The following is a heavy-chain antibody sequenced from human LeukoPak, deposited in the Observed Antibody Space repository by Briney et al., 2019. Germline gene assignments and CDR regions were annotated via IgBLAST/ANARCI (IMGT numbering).Heavy chain of an antibody. J-gene: IGHJ6*02. Sequence: GGSLRLSCAASGFTFSSYWMPWVRQAPGKGLVWVSRINSDGSSTSYADSVKGRFTISRDNAKNTLYLHMNSLRAEDTAVYYCARGGDHSYYYYGMDVWGQGTTVTVSS. V-gene: IGHV3-74*01. D-gene: IGHD4-17*01. CDR3: ARGGDHSYYYYGMDV. CDR1: GFTFSSYW. CDR2: INSDGSST.